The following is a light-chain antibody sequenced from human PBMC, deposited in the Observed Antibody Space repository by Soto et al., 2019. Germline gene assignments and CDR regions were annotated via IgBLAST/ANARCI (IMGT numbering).Light chain of an antibody. J-gene: IGKJ1*01. CDR3: QQYGDPSWM. Sequence: DILLTQSPGTLSLSPGERATLSCRASQSGSGIFLAWYQQKPGQAPRLLIYATSIRATGIPDRFSGSGSGTDFTLTISRLEPEDFAVYYCQQYGDPSWMFGQGTKVEIK. V-gene: IGKV3-20*01. CDR2: ATS. CDR1: QSGSGIF.